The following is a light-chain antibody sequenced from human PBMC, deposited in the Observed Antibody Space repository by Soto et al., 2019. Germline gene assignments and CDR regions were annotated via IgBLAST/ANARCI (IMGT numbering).Light chain of an antibody. CDR3: QQVKSYPRT. CDR1: QGIAGS. V-gene: IGKV1-9*01. J-gene: IGKJ4*01. CDR2: AES. Sequence: DIQLTQSPSFLSASVGDRVTITCRASQGIAGSLAWYQQKPGKPPKLLIYAESTLQSGVPSRFSGSGSGTRGTLTISSLQPEDFANYYCQQVKSYPRTFGGGTKV.